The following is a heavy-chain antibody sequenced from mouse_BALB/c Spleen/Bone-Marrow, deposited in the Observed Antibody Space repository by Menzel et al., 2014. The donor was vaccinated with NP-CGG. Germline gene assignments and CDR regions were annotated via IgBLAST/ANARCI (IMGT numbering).Heavy chain of an antibody. CDR2: TNPDSSTI. CDR1: GFDFSRYW. V-gene: IGHV4-1*02. J-gene: IGHJ3*01. D-gene: IGHD2-1*01. CDR3: ARLGNYGWFAY. Sequence: EVKLMESGGGLVQPGGSLKLSCAASGFDFSRYWMSWVRQAPGKGLEWIGETNPDSSTINYTPSLKDKFIISRDNAKNTLYLQMSKVRSEDTALYYCARLGNYGWFAYWGQGTLVTVSA.